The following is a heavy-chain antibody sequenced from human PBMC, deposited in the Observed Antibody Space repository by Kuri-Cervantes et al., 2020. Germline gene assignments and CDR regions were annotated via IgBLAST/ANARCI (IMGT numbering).Heavy chain of an antibody. Sequence: GGSLRLSCAASGFTVSSNEISWVRQAPGKGLEWVSSISGGSTYYADSRKGRFTISRDNSKNTLYLQMNSLRAEDTAVYYCAKGPSDSHYWGFDPWGQGALVTVSS. V-gene: IGHV3-38-3*01. CDR1: GFTVSSNE. J-gene: IGHJ5*02. CDR2: ISGGST. D-gene: IGHD5-12*01. CDR3: AKGPSDSHYWGFDP.